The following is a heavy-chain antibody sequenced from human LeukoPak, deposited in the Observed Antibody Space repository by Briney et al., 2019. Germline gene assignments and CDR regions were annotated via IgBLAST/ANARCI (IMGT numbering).Heavy chain of an antibody. Sequence: SSETLSLTCTVSGGSVSSSSYYWGWIRQPPGKGLEWIGSIYYSGSTYCNPSFKSRVTISADTSKNQFSLKLSSVTAADTSVYYCAGFSGSYLSGAFDIWGQGTMVTVSS. D-gene: IGHD1-26*01. J-gene: IGHJ3*02. V-gene: IGHV4-39*01. CDR1: GGSVSSSSYY. CDR3: AGFSGSYLSGAFDI. CDR2: IYYSGST.